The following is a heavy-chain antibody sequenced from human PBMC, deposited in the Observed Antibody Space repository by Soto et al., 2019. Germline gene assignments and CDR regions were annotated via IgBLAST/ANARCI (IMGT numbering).Heavy chain of an antibody. CDR2: IYDSVTT. CDR1: AGSISTYH. Sequence: SETLSLTCSVSAGSISTYHWSWIRQPPGKGLEWIGYIYDSVTTNYNSSLESRLTISVDTSKNLFSLRLSSVTAADTAVYYCAGADSGNYYHGFQMWGQGKMVTVSS. V-gene: IGHV4-59*01. J-gene: IGHJ3*02. CDR3: AGADSGNYYHGFQM. D-gene: IGHD1-26*01.